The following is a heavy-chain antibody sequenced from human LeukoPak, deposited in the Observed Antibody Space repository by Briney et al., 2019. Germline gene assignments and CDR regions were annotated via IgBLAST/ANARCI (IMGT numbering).Heavy chain of an antibody. CDR3: ASPDYGGNSDYFDY. J-gene: IGHJ4*02. D-gene: IGHD4-23*01. Sequence: QSGGSLRLSCAASGFTFSSYWMHWVRHAPGKGLVWVSRINTDGSSTSYADSVKGRFTISGDNAKNTLYLQMNSLRAEDTAVYYCASPDYGGNSDYFDYWGQGTLVTVSS. CDR1: GFTFSSYW. V-gene: IGHV3-74*01. CDR2: INTDGSST.